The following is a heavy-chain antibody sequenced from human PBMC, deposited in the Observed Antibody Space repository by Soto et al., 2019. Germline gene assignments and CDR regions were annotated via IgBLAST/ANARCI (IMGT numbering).Heavy chain of an antibody. Sequence: PGESLKISCKGSGYSFTSYWIGWVRQMPGKGLEWMGIIYPGDSDTRYSPSFQGQVTISADKSISTAYLQWSSLKASDTAMYYCARTYYYDSSGYYYYYCAMDVWGQGTTVTVSS. CDR2: IYPGDSDT. J-gene: IGHJ6*02. CDR1: GYSFTSYW. V-gene: IGHV5-51*01. D-gene: IGHD3-22*01. CDR3: ARTYYYDSSGYYYYYCAMDV.